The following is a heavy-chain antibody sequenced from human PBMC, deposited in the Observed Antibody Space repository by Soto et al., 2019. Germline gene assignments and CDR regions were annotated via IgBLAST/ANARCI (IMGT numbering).Heavy chain of an antibody. J-gene: IGHJ4*02. CDR2: ISGSGGST. CDR3: AKDGLPVTTEGAVDY. CDR1: GFTFSSYA. V-gene: IGHV3-23*01. Sequence: EVQLLESGGGLVQPGGSLRLSCAASGFTFSSYAMSWVRQAPGKGLEWVSAISGSGGSTYYADSVKGRFTISRDNSKNTLYXQMNSLRAEDTAVYYCAKDGLPVTTEGAVDYWGQGTLVTVSS. D-gene: IGHD4-17*01.